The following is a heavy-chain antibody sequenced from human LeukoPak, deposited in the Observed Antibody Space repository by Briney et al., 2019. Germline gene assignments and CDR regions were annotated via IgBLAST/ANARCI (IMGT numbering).Heavy chain of an antibody. J-gene: IGHJ4*02. CDR2: INPTSGGT. V-gene: IGHV1-2*02. CDR3: ARVGGRRRYSSGCPMDY. Sequence: GASVKVSCKASGYTFTGYYMHWVRQAPGQGLEWMGWINPTSGGTNYAQKFQGRVTMTRTTSISTAYMELSSLRSEDTAVYYCARVGGRRRYSSGCPMDYWGQGTLVTVSS. CDR1: GYTFTGYY. D-gene: IGHD6-19*01.